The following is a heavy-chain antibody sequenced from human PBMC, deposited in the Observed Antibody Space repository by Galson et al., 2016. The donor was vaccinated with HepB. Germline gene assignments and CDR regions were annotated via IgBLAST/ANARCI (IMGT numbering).Heavy chain of an antibody. D-gene: IGHD1-14*01. J-gene: IGHJ4*02. Sequence: SLRLCCAASGFTFNCYMSWVRQAPGQGLEWISYISTTSSYVLYADSVKGRFTISRDSARNSLYLQMNRLRADDTAVYYRPRNTPSPGNGGYFDYWGRGALVTVSS. CDR2: ISTTSSYV. CDR3: PRNTPSPGNGGYFDY. V-gene: IGHV3-11*03. CDR1: GFTFNCY.